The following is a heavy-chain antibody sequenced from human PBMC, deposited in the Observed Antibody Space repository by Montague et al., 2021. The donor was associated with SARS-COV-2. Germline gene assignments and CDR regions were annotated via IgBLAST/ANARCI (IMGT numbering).Heavy chain of an antibody. CDR2: FSRSGGS. D-gene: IGHD2-15*01. CDR1: GGSMSDYY. V-gene: IGHV4-59*01. Sequence: SETLSLTCTVSGGSMSDYYWTWIRQPPGKGPEWIGYFSRSGGSNYSPSLRSRVTISLVTSRSQFSLQLSSVTAADTAFYYCARLTQLGYCSSASCSPAFYFDYWGQGFLDSVSS. CDR3: ARLTQLGYCSSASCSPAFYFDY. J-gene: IGHJ4*02.